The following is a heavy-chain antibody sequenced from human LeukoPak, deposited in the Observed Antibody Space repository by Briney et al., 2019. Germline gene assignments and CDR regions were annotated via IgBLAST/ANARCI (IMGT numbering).Heavy chain of an antibody. CDR2: IYYSGST. V-gene: IGHV4-31*03. CDR1: GGSISSGGYY. J-gene: IGHJ4*02. CDR3: ARGTRGDYDYYFDY. Sequence: SETLSLTCTVSGGSISSGGYYWSWIRQHPGKGLEWIGYIYYSGSTYYNPSLKSRVTISVDTSKNQFSLKLGSVTAADTAVYYCARGTRGDYDYYFDYWGQGTLVTVSS. D-gene: IGHD4-17*01.